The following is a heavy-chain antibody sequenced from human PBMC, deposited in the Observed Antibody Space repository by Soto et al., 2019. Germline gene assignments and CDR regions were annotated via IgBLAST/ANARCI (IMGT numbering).Heavy chain of an antibody. D-gene: IGHD2-21*02. CDR1: GFTFSSYA. J-gene: IGHJ4*02. Sequence: QVQLVESGGDVVQPGRSLRLSCAASGFTFSSYAMHWVRQAPGKGLEWVAVISYDGSSNVYADSVKGRLTVSRDNSKNTLYLQMTSLRPEDTAVYHCARGRSTYCGGDCYPHDYWGQGTLVTVSS. CDR3: ARGRSTYCGGDCYPHDY. CDR2: ISYDGSSN. V-gene: IGHV3-30-3*01.